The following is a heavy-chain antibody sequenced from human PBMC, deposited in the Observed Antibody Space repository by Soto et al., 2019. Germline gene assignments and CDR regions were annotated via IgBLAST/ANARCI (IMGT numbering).Heavy chain of an antibody. CDR1: GGSISSGGYY. V-gene: IGHV4-31*03. D-gene: IGHD1-26*01. J-gene: IGHJ4*02. Sequence: QVQLQESGPGLVKPSQTLSLTCTVSGGSISSGGYYWSWIRQHPGKGLEWIGYIYYSGSTYYNPSLKSRVNISVDTSKNQFALKLSSVTAADTAVYYCAREGGIVGATAADYWGQGTLVTVSS. CDR3: AREGGIVGATAADY. CDR2: IYYSGST.